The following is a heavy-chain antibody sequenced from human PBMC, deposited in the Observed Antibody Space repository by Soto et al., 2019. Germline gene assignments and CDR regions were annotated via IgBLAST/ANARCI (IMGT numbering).Heavy chain of an antibody. CDR3: ARAPAYYDSSGYYPFDY. D-gene: IGHD3-22*01. Sequence: QVQLVQSGAEVKKPGSSVKVSCKASGGTFSSYAISWVRQAPGQGLEWMGGIIPIFGTANYAQKFQGRVTITADESTSTAYMELSSLRSEDTAVYYCARAPAYYDSSGYYPFDYWGQGTLATVSS. CDR2: IIPIFGTA. CDR1: GGTFSSYA. J-gene: IGHJ4*02. V-gene: IGHV1-69*01.